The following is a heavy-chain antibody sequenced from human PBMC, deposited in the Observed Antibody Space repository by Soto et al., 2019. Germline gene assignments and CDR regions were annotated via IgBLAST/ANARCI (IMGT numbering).Heavy chain of an antibody. Sequence: EVQLVESGGGLVQPGGSLRLSCAASGFTFSSYWMSWVRQAPGKGLEWVGNIKQEGSEKYYVDSVKGRFTISRDNAKNALYLQMNSRRAEDTAVYYCARVLTGAFDYWGQGTLVTVSS. D-gene: IGHD3-9*01. J-gene: IGHJ4*02. CDR1: GFTFSSYW. V-gene: IGHV3-7*01. CDR3: ARVLTGAFDY. CDR2: IKQEGSEK.